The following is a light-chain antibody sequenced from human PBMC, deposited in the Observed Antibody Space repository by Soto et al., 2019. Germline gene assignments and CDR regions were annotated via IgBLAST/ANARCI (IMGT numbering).Light chain of an antibody. V-gene: IGLV2-14*01. CDR2: DVS. J-gene: IGLJ3*02. CDR1: SSDVGGYNY. Sequence: QSVLTRAASVSGSPGQSITITCTGTSSDVGGYNYVSWYQQHPGKAPKLMIYDVSNRPSGVSNRFSGSKSGNTASLTISGLQDEDEADYYCSSYTSSSTRVFGGGTKLTVL. CDR3: SSYTSSSTRV.